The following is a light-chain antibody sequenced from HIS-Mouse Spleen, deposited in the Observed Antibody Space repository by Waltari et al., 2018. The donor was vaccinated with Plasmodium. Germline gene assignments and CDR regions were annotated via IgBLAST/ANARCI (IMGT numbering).Light chain of an antibody. CDR2: AAS. Sequence: DIQMTKSPSSLSASVGGSVTSTCRASQSINSYLNWYQQKPGKAPKLLIYAASSLPSGVPSRFSGSGSGTDFTLTISSLQPEDFATYYCQQSYSTPPTFGGGTKVEIK. CDR3: QQSYSTPPT. V-gene: IGKV1-39*01. J-gene: IGKJ4*01. CDR1: QSINSY.